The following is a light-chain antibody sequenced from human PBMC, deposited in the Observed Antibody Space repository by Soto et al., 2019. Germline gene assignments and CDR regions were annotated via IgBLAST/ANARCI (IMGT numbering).Light chain of an antibody. V-gene: IGLV4-60*02. J-gene: IGLJ3*02. Sequence: QSVLTQSSSASASLGSSVKLTCTLSSGHSSYIIAWHQQQPGKAPRYLMKLEGSGSYNKGSGVPDRFSGSSSGADRYLTISNRQVEDEADYYCETWDSNTRVFGGGTKLTVL. CDR1: SGHSSYI. CDR3: ETWDSNTRV. CDR2: LEGSGSY.